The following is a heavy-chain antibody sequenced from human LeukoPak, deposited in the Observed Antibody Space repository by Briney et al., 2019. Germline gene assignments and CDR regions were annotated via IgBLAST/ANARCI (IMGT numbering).Heavy chain of an antibody. V-gene: IGHV1-2*02. D-gene: IGHD6-6*01. J-gene: IGHJ4*02. CDR2: INPNSGGT. CDR1: GYTFTGYN. CDR3: ARGKRAAHPDHFDY. Sequence: ASVKVSCKASGYTFTGYNMHWVRQAPGQGLEWMGWINPNSGGTNYAQKFQGRVTMTRDTSISTAYMELSRLRSDDTAVYSCARGKRAAHPDHFDYWGQGTLVTVSS.